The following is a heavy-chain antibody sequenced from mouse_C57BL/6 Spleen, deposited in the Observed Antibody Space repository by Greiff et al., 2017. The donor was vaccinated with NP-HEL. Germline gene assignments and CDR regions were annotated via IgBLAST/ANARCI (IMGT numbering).Heavy chain of an antibody. CDR1: GYSITSGYD. CDR3: ARGGGLGGFAY. D-gene: IGHD3-1*01. Sequence: EVKLVESGPGMVKPSQSLSLTCTVTGYSITSGYDWHWIRHFPGNKLEWMGYISYSGSTNYNPSLKSRISITHDTSKNHFFLKLNSVTTEDTATYYCARGGGLGGFAYWGQGTLVTVSA. J-gene: IGHJ3*01. V-gene: IGHV3-1*01. CDR2: ISYSGST.